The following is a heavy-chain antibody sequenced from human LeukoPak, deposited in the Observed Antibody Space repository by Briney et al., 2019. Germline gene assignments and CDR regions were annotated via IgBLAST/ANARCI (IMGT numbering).Heavy chain of an antibody. CDR1: GGSISSGSYY. CDR3: ARHAPSRLRGVRLYYYYMDV. CDR2: IYISGST. D-gene: IGHD3-10*01. V-gene: IGHV4-61*02. J-gene: IGHJ6*03. Sequence: PSETLSLTCTVSGGSISSGSYYWSWIRQPAGKGLEWIGRIYISGSTNYNPSLKSRVTISVDTSKNQFSLKLSSVTAADTAVYYCARHAPSRLRGVRLYYYYMDVWGKGTTVTISS.